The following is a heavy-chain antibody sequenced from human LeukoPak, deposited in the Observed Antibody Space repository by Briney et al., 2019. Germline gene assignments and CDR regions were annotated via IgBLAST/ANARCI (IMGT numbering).Heavy chain of an antibody. Sequence: PSETLSLTCTVSGGSISSSSYYWGWIRQPPGKGLEWIGSIYYSGSTYYNPSLKSRVTISVDTSKNQFSLKLSSVTAADTAVYYCARQGHYCSSTSCFDYWGQGTLVTVSS. CDR3: ARQGHYCSSTSCFDY. CDR1: GGSISSSSYY. J-gene: IGHJ4*02. V-gene: IGHV4-39*01. CDR2: IYYSGST. D-gene: IGHD2-2*01.